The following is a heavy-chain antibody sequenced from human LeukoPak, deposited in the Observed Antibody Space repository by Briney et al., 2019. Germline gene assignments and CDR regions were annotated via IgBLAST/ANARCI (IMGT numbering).Heavy chain of an antibody. CDR1: GFTFSSYS. J-gene: IGHJ4*02. Sequence: GGSLRLSCAASGFTFSSYSMNWVRQAPGNGLEWVSSISSSSSYIYYADSVKGRFTISRDNAKNSLYLQMNSLRAEDTAVYYCARDIVATKDYWGQGTLVTVSS. D-gene: IGHD5-12*01. CDR2: ISSSSSYI. V-gene: IGHV3-21*01. CDR3: ARDIVATKDY.